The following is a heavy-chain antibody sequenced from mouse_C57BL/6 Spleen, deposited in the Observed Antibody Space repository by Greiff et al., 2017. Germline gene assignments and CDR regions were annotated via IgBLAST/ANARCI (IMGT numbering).Heavy chain of an antibody. CDR1: GYTFTDYY. V-gene: IGHV1-19*01. Sequence: VQLQQSGPVLVKPGASVKMSCKASGYTFTDYYMNWVKQSHGKSLEWIGVINPYNGGTSYNQKFTGKATLTVGKSSSTAYMELNSLTSEDSSVYYLPRKTGKKAMDYWGQGTSVTVSS. CDR3: PRKTGKKAMDY. CDR2: INPYNGGT. J-gene: IGHJ4*01. D-gene: IGHD4-1*01.